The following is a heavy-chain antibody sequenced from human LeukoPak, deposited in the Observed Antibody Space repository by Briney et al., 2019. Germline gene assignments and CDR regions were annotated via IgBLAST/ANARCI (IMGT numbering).Heavy chain of an antibody. D-gene: IGHD4-23*01. CDR1: GGSISSSSYY. CDR3: AKGTSTVVTPNYYYYYSMDV. Sequence: PSETLSLTCTVSGGSISSSSYYWGWIRQPPGKGLEWIGSIYYSGSTYYNPSLKSRVTISVDTSKNQFSLKLSSVTAADTAVYYCAKGTSTVVTPNYYYYYSMDVWGKGTTVTVSS. CDR2: IYYSGST. J-gene: IGHJ6*03. V-gene: IGHV4-39*07.